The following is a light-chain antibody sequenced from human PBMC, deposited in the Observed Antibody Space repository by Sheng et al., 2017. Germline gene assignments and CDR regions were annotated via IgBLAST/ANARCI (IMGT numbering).Light chain of an antibody. CDR3: QQYNSYPWT. Sequence: DIQMTQSPSTLSASVGDRVTITCRASQSLSSLLAWYQQKPGKAPNLLIYKASSLESGVPSRFSGSGSGTEFTLTISSLQPDDFATYYCQQYNSYPWTFGQGTEGGNQT. J-gene: IGKJ1*01. CDR1: QSLSSL. CDR2: KAS. V-gene: IGKV1-5*03.